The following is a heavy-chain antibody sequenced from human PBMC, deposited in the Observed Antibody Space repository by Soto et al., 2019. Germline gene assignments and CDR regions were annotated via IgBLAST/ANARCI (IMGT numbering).Heavy chain of an antibody. CDR2: INGDGSGT. D-gene: IGHD3-10*01. CDR1: GFTFSGSW. J-gene: IGHJ4*02. CDR3: ARGIFGSGTANDY. Sequence: EVQLVESGGGLVQPGGSLRLSCAASGFTFSGSWMHWVRQAPGKGLVWVSRINGDGSGTSYADFVKGRFTISRDDAKNTLFLQMNGLRAEATAVYYCARGIFGSGTANDYWGQGPLVTFSS. V-gene: IGHV3-74*01.